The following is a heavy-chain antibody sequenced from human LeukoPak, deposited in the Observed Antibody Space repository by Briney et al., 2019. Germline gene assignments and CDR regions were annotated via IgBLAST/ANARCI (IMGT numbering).Heavy chain of an antibody. CDR1: GFTFDDYA. V-gene: IGHV3-9*01. CDR2: ISWNSGSI. CDR3: AKGFGSYSSGWYYDY. D-gene: IGHD6-19*01. J-gene: IGHJ4*02. Sequence: QSGGSLRLSCAASGFTFDDYAMHWVRQAPGKGLEWVSGISWNSGSIGYADSVKGRFTISRDNAKNSLYLQMNSLRAEDTALYYCAKGFGSYSSGWYYDYWGQGTLVTVSS.